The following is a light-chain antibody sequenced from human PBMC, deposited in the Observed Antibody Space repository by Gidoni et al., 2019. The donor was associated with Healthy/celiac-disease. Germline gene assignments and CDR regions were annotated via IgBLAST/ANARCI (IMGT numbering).Light chain of an antibody. J-gene: IGKJ5*01. CDR3: QQSYSTLPST. CDR2: AAS. Sequence: DIQMTQSPSSRSASVGDRITITCRASKSISNSLNWYQQKPGKAPTVLIYAASSLRSGVPSRFSGSGSGTDVTLSITSLQPEDFATYYCQQSYSTLPSTFGQGTRVEIK. CDR1: KSISNS. V-gene: IGKV1-39*01.